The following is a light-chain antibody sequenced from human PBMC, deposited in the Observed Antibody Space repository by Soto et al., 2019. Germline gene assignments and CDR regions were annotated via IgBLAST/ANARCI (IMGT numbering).Light chain of an antibody. CDR2: DAS. Sequence: ELVLTQSPATLSVSPGERATLSCRASQGVGSTLAWYQQAPGQAPRLLIYDASTRATGIPARFSGDGSGTEFTLTISSLQSDDIVVYYCQHYKTWPLSFGGGTRVEI. J-gene: IGKJ4*01. CDR1: QGVGST. V-gene: IGKV3-15*01. CDR3: QHYKTWPLS.